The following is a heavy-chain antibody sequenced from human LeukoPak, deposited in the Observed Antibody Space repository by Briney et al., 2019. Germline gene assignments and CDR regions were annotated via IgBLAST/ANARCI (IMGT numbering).Heavy chain of an antibody. CDR3: ARVVDDFWSGYYTAGYYFDY. J-gene: IGHJ4*02. CDR2: INYSGST. V-gene: IGHV4-59*01. CDR1: GGSISSYY. Sequence: SSETLSLTCTVSGGSISSYYWSWIRQPPGKGLEWVGYINYSGSTNYNPSLKSRVTISVDTSKNQFSLKLSSVTAADMAVYYCARVVDDFWSGYYTAGYYFDYWGQGTLVTVSS. D-gene: IGHD3-3*01.